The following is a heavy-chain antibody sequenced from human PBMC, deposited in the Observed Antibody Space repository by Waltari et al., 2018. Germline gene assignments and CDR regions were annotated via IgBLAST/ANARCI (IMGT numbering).Heavy chain of an antibody. J-gene: IGHJ1*01. D-gene: IGHD1-20*01. CDR3: ARDRITGIEYIQQ. CDR2: IIPVLNSI. V-gene: IGHV1-69*04. CDR1: GGTFTTFA. Sequence: QVHLAQSGTEVKRPGSSVKVSCKASGGTFTTFAFSWVRQAPGQGLEWMGRIIPVLNSIKYAQKFQGRVSISADRSTNTVYMELSALRPDDTAVYYCARDRITGIEYIQQWGQGTLVTVSS.